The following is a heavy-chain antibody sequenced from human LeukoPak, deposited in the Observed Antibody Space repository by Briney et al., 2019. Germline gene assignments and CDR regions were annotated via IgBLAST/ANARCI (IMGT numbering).Heavy chain of an antibody. Sequence: PSETLSLTCAVYGGSFSGYYWSWIRQPPGKGLEWIGYIYYSGSTNYNPSLKSRVTISVDTSKNQFSLKLSSVTAADTAVYYCARHRGYNWNYDYYYGMDVWGQGTTVTVSS. J-gene: IGHJ6*02. V-gene: IGHV4-59*08. CDR2: IYYSGST. CDR1: GGSFSGYY. D-gene: IGHD1-20*01. CDR3: ARHRGYNWNYDYYYGMDV.